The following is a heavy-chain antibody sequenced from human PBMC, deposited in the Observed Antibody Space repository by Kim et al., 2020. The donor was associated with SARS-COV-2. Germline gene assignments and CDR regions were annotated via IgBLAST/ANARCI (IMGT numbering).Heavy chain of an antibody. J-gene: IGHJ4*02. CDR2: INPIGGRT. V-gene: IGHV1-46*01. CDR1: GYTFTSYY. D-gene: IGHD5-18*01. Sequence: ASVKVSCKASGYTFTSYYMHWVRQAPGQGLEWMGIINPIGGRTSYAQKFQGRVTMTRDTSTRTVYMELSSLGSEDTAVYYCARDESIQLLNFDYWGQGTLVTVSS. CDR3: ARDESIQLLNFDY.